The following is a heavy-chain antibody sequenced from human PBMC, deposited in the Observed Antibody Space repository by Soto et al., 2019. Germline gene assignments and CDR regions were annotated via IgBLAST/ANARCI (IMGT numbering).Heavy chain of an antibody. J-gene: IGHJ4*02. CDR3: ARSSGDFWSGYYPNY. CDR1: GGSFSGYY. V-gene: IGHV4-34*01. D-gene: IGHD3-3*01. Sequence: PSETLSLTCAVYGGSFSGYYWSWIRQPPGKGLEWIGEINHSGSTNYNPSLKGRVTISVDTSKNQFSLKLSSVTAADTAVYYCARSSGDFWSGYYPNYWGQGTLVTVSS. CDR2: INHSGST.